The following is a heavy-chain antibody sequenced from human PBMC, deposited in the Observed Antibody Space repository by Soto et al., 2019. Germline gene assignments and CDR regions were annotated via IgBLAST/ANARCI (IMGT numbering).Heavy chain of an antibody. Sequence: SETLSLTCAVYGGSFSGYYWSWIRQPPGKGLEWIGEINHSGSTNYNPSLKSRVTISVDTSKNQFSLKLSSVTAADTAVYYCARGWGGYEGPPNYYYMDVWGKGTTVTVSS. CDR3: ARGWGGYEGPPNYYYMDV. CDR1: GGSFSGYY. J-gene: IGHJ6*03. V-gene: IGHV4-34*01. CDR2: INHSGST. D-gene: IGHD3-16*01.